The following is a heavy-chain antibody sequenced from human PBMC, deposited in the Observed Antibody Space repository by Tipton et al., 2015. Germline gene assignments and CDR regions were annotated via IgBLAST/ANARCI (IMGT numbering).Heavy chain of an antibody. J-gene: IGHJ3*02. CDR3: AFGGSPKWAFDM. CDR1: GFTFSNSA. D-gene: IGHD1-26*01. CDR2: ITGNGATT. Sequence: SLRLSCAASGFTFSNSAMTWVRQSPGKGLEWVGLITGNGATTYYADSVKGRFTVSRDNSKTTLYLEMNSLRPEDTALYYCAFGGSPKWAFDMWGQGTKVTVSS. V-gene: IGHV3-23*01.